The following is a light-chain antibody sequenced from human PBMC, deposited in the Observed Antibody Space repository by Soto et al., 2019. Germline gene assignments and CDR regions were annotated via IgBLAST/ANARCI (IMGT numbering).Light chain of an antibody. J-gene: IGLJ2*01. CDR3: SSYTSSSTLDVV. CDR2: EVS. V-gene: IGLV2-14*01. Sequence: QSVLTQPASVSGSPGQSITISCTGASSDVGAYISWYQQHPGKAPKLIIYEVSNRPSGVSNRFSGSKSGNTASLTISALQAEDEADYYCSSYTSSSTLDVVFGGGTKVTVL. CDR1: SSDVGAY.